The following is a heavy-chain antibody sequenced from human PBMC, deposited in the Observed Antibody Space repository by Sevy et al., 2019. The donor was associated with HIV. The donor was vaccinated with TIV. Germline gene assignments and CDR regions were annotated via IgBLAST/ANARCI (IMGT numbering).Heavy chain of an antibody. D-gene: IGHD1-26*01. CDR2: IYSSGIS. J-gene: IGHJ4*02. CDR1: SGSISTFY. Sequence: SETLSLTCTVSSGSISTFYWSWIRQPPGKGLEWIGYIYSSGISNFNASLKSRVTISLDTSKSQFSLKLTSVTAADTAVYYCAREGVGASRSFDYWGQGTLVTVSS. CDR3: AREGVGASRSFDY. V-gene: IGHV4-59*12.